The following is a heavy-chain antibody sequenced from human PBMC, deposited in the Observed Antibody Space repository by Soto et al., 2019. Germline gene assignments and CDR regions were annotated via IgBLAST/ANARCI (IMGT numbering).Heavy chain of an antibody. CDR1: GFTFSSYG. CDR2: ISYDGSNK. Sequence: LRLSCAASGFTFSSYGMHWVRQAPGKGLEWVAVISYDGSNKYYADSVKGRFTISRDNSKNTLYLQMNSMRAEDTAVYYCAKDRSPGMDVWGQGTTVTV. CDR3: AKDRSPGMDV. J-gene: IGHJ6*02. V-gene: IGHV3-30*18.